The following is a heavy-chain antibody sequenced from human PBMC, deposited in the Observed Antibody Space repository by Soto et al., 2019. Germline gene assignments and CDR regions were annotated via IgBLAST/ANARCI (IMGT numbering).Heavy chain of an antibody. Sequence: GGSLRLSCAASGFIFRDWFMSWLRQAPGKGLEWISYLSKDSGRATRYADSVKGRFTISRDNAKNSLYLQMYSLRAAYPAFSYCARGPGFYGDLLEYWGQGSL. V-gene: IGHV3-11*01. D-gene: IGHD4-17*01. CDR1: GFIFRDWF. CDR3: ARGPGFYGDLLEY. J-gene: IGHJ4*02. CDR2: LSKDSGRAT.